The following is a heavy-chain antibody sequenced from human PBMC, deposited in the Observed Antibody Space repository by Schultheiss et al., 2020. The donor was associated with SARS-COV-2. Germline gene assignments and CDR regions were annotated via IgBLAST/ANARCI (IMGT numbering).Heavy chain of an antibody. D-gene: IGHD2-2*01. CDR2: ISSSGDST. CDR3: AKKTRGYQLFVFDY. J-gene: IGHJ4*02. Sequence: GGSLRLSCAASGFTFSRNAMSWVRQASGKGLEWVSSISSSGDSTYYADSVKGRFTISRDNSKNTLYLQMNSLRAEDTAVYYCAKKTRGYQLFVFDYWGQGTLVTVSS. CDR1: GFTFSRNA. V-gene: IGHV3-23*01.